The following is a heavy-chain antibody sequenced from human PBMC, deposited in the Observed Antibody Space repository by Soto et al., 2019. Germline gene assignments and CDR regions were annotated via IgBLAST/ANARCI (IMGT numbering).Heavy chain of an antibody. CDR1: GFTFSSYS. J-gene: IGHJ4*02. Sequence: PGGSLRLSCSASGFTFSSYSMNWVRQAPGKGLEWVSCISGSSSYIYYADSVKGRFTISRDNAKNSLYLQMNSLRAEDTALYYCGRVGDDSSGFWSDYSGQGTLATVSS. D-gene: IGHD3-22*01. CDR3: GRVGDDSSGFWSDY. V-gene: IGHV3-21*01. CDR2: ISGSSSYI.